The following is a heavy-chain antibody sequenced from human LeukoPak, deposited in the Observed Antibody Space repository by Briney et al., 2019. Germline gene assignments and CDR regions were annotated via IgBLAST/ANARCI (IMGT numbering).Heavy chain of an antibody. CDR1: GFTFSSYA. J-gene: IGHJ3*02. Sequence: GGSLRLSCAASGFTFSSYAMHWVRQAPGKGLEWVAVISYDGSNKYYADSVKGRFTISRDNSKNTLYLQMNSLRAEDTAVYYCARDQEQQLVPSAFDIWGQGTMVTVSS. CDR2: ISYDGSNK. V-gene: IGHV3-30-3*01. D-gene: IGHD6-13*01. CDR3: ARDQEQQLVPSAFDI.